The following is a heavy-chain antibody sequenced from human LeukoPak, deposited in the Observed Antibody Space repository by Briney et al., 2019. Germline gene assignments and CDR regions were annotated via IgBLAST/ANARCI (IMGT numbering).Heavy chain of an antibody. CDR1: GISVRSNY. CDR2: IYSGGST. CDR3: TDTVAG. V-gene: IGHV3-53*05. Sequence: GGSLRLSCAASGISVRSNYMTWVRQPPGKGLEWVSVIYSGGSTYYADSVKGRFTISRDNSKNMLYLQMNSLRVGDTAVYYCTDTVAGWGQGTLVTVSS. J-gene: IGHJ4*02. D-gene: IGHD4-23*01.